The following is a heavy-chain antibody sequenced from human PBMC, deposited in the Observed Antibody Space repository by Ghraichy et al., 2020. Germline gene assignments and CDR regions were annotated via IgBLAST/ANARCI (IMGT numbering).Heavy chain of an antibody. D-gene: IGHD4-17*01. CDR3: ARGPASGTTAHYFDY. Sequence: SETLYLTCTVSGGSITTYYWSWIRQPPGKGLEWIGYIYYSGSTIYNPSLKSRVTISLDTSKNQFSLNLSSVTAADTAVYYCARGPASGTTAHYFDYWGQGALVTVSS. CDR2: IYYSGST. CDR1: GGSITTYY. V-gene: IGHV4-59*01. J-gene: IGHJ4*02.